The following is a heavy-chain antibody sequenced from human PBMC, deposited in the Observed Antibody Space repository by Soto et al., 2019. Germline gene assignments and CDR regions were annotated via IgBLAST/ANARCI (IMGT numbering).Heavy chain of an antibody. D-gene: IGHD2-2*01. CDR3: ARGDSIPDIVVVPAASFDY. V-gene: IGHV1-46*03. CDR2: INPSGGST. Sequence: ASVKVSCKASGYTFTSYYMHWVRQAPGQGLEWMGIINPSGGSTSYAQKFQGRVTMTRDTSTSTVYMELSSLRSEDTAVYYCARGDSIPDIVVVPAASFDYWGQGTLVTVSS. CDR1: GYTFTSYY. J-gene: IGHJ4*02.